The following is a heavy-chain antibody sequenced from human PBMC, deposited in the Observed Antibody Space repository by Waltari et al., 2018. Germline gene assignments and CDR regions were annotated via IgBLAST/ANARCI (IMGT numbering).Heavy chain of an antibody. CDR2: INNGGVDK. CDR1: GCSVTEYA. J-gene: IGHJ4*02. CDR3: AKEIGALGTPVFDY. Sequence: EVQLLESGGGVAQPGGSLTLPCAASGCSVTEYALSWVRQTPDRGLEWVSGINNGGVDKYYTDSVKGRFTISRDNSRNTLYLQMSSLRAEDTAVYYCAKEIGALGTPVFDYWGQGILVSVSS. D-gene: IGHD6-13*01. V-gene: IGHV3-23*01.